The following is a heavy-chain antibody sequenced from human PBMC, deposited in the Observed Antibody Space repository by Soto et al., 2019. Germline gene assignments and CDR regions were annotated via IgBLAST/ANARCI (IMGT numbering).Heavy chain of an antibody. CDR3: ASATMNGAFDI. J-gene: IGHJ3*02. CDR2: IIPIFGTA. CDR1: GGTFSSYA. D-gene: IGHD3-22*01. Sequence: ASVKVSCKASGGTFSSYAISWVRQAPGQGLEWMGGIIPIFGTANYAQKFQGRVTITADRSTSTAYMELSSLRSEDTAVYYCASATMNGAFDIWGQGTMVTVSS. V-gene: IGHV1-69*06.